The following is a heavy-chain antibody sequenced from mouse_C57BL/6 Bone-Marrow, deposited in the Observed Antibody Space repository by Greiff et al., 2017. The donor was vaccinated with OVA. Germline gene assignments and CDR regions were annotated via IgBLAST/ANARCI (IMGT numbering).Heavy chain of an antibody. J-gene: IGHJ2*01. CDR1: GFNIKDDY. CDR2: IDPENGDT. CDR3: TTYYYGRRTGDY. Sequence: VQLQQSGAELVRPGASVKLSCTASGFNIKDDYMHWVKQRPEQGLEWIGWIDPENGDTEYASKFQGKATITAATSSNTAYLQLSSLTSEDTAVYYCTTYYYGRRTGDYWGQGTTLTVSS. V-gene: IGHV14-4*01. D-gene: IGHD1-1*01.